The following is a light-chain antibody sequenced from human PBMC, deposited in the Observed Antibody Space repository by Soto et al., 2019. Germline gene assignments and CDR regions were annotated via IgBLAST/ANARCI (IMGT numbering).Light chain of an antibody. CDR2: LNSDGSH. V-gene: IGLV4-69*01. Sequence: QAVVTQSPSASASLGASVKLTCTLSRGHSSYAIAWHQQQPEKGPRYLMKLNSDGSHSKGDGIPDRFSGSSSGAERYLTISSLQSEDEADYYCQTWGTGTHVVFGGGTKLTVL. CDR1: RGHSSYA. CDR3: QTWGTGTHVV. J-gene: IGLJ2*01.